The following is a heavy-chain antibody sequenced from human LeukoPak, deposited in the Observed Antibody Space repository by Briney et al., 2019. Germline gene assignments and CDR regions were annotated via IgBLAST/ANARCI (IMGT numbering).Heavy chain of an antibody. CDR3: GKEKAGFGELIALGLDV. J-gene: IGHJ6*02. CDR2: ISGSGSGT. CDR1: GFSSSDYA. Sequence: GSLRLSCAASGFSSSDYAMSWVRQGPRKDLEWVSLISGSGSGTFYTDSVQSRVSISTDTSQNTLYLRMNRLRAEDTHVCYCGKEKAGFGELIALGLDVWGQGTRDSVSS. D-gene: IGHD3-10*01. V-gene: IGHV3-23*01.